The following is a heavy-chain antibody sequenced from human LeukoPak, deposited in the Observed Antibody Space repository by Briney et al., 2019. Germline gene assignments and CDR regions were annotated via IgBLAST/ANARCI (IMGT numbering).Heavy chain of an antibody. CDR3: ARGYYYDSSGYYGDY. CDR1: GGSFSGYY. CDR2: INHSGST. J-gene: IGHJ4*02. V-gene: IGHV4-34*01. Sequence: PLETLSLTCAVYGGSFSGYYWNWIRQPPGKGLEWIGEINHSGSTNYNPSLKSRVTISLDTSKNQFSLKLSSVIAADTAVYYCARGYYYDSSGYYGDYWGQGTLVTVSS. D-gene: IGHD3-22*01.